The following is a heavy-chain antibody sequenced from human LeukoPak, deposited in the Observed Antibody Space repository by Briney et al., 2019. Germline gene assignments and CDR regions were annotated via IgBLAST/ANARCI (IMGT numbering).Heavy chain of an antibody. CDR1: GFTFDDYA. D-gene: IGHD2-2*01. Sequence: PGGSLRLSCAASGFTFDDYAMHWVRQAPGKGLEWVSGISWNSGSIGYADSVKGRFTISRDNAKNSLYLQMNSLRAEDTALYYCAKEGKDIVVVPAAAYYYYYYMDVWGKGTTVTVSS. CDR3: AKEGKDIVVVPAAAYYYYYYMDV. V-gene: IGHV3-9*01. CDR2: ISWNSGSI. J-gene: IGHJ6*03.